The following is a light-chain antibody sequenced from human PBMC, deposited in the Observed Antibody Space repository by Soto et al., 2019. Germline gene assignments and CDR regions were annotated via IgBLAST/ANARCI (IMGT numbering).Light chain of an antibody. CDR3: QHYNNWPRT. J-gene: IGKJ1*01. V-gene: IGKV3-15*01. Sequence: EIVMTQSPATLSVSPGERATLSCRASQSVSSNLAWYQQKPGKDPRLLIYGASTRATGIPARFSGSGSGTEFTLTISSLQSEDFAVYYCQHYNNWPRTFGQGTKVEI. CDR2: GAS. CDR1: QSVSSN.